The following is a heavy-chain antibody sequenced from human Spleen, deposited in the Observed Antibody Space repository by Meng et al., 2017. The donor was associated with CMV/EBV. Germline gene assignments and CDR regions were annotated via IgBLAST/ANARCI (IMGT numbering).Heavy chain of an antibody. Sequence: GSLRLSCAVYGGSFSDYYWTWIRQPPGKGLGWIGEINHSGSTNYNPSLKSRVTISVDTSKNQFSLKLSSVTAADTAVYYCASQIAVTGTFTDYYYGMDVWGQGTTVTVSS. CDR2: INHSGST. CDR3: ASQIAVTGTFTDYYYGMDV. V-gene: IGHV4-34*01. D-gene: IGHD6-19*01. CDR1: GGSFSDYY. J-gene: IGHJ6*02.